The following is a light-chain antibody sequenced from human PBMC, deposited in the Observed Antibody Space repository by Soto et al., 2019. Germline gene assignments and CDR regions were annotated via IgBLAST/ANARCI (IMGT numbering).Light chain of an antibody. CDR2: EVS. CDR3: SSYTSSSTLGV. J-gene: IGLJ1*01. CDR1: SSDVGGHNY. V-gene: IGLV2-14*01. Sequence: SVLTQPASVSGAPGQSITISCTGTSSDVGGHNYVSWYQQHPGKVPKLMIYEVSNRPSGVSNRFSGSKSGNTASLTISGLQAEDEADYYCSSYTSSSTLGVFGTGTKVTVL.